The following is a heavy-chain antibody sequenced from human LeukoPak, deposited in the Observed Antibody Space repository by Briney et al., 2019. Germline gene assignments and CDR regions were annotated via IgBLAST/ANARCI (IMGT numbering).Heavy chain of an antibody. CDR2: ISSSSTYI. CDR3: ARDRPNSSSWYDC. J-gene: IGHJ4*02. V-gene: IGHV3-21*01. D-gene: IGHD6-13*01. Sequence: GRSLRLSCAPSGLTFSSYGMNSVRHAPGKGLEWVSSISSSSTYIYYAGSVKGRFTISRDNAKNSLYLQMNSLRAEDTAVYYCARDRPNSSSWYDCWGQGTLGTVSS. CDR1: GLTFSSYG.